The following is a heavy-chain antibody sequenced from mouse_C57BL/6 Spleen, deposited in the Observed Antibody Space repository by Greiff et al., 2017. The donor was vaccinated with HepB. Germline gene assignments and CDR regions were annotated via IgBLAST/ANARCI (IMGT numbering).Heavy chain of an antibody. CDR1: GYTFTSYG. V-gene: IGHV1-81*01. D-gene: IGHD1-1*01. CDR3: ARSGAYYYGSSYLAY. J-gene: IGHJ3*01. CDR2: IYPRSGNT. Sequence: VQLQQSGAELARPGASVKLSCKASGYTFTSYGISWVKQRTGQGLEWIGEIYPRSGNTYYNEKFKGKATLTADKSSSTAYMELRSLTSEDSAVYFCARSGAYYYGSSYLAYWGQGTLVTVSA.